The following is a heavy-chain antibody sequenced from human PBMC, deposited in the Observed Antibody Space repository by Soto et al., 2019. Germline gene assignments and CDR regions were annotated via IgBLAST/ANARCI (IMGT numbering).Heavy chain of an antibody. CDR2: ISGSGGST. CDR3: AKDRGYSSSWYQPPEIPPIDAFDI. J-gene: IGHJ3*02. V-gene: IGHV3-23*01. D-gene: IGHD6-13*01. Sequence: GGSLRLSCAASGFTFSSYAMSWVRQAPGKGLEWVSAISGSGGSTYYADSVKGRFTISRDNSKNTLYLQMNSLRAEDTAVYYCAKDRGYSSSWYQPPEIPPIDAFDIWGQGTMVTVSS. CDR1: GFTFSSYA.